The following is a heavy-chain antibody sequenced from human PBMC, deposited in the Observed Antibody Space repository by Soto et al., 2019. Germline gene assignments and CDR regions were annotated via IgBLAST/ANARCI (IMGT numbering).Heavy chain of an antibody. J-gene: IGHJ3*02. CDR1: GYTFTGYY. D-gene: IGHD6-19*01. CDR3: ARVMGSSGWFQGAEAFDI. V-gene: IGHV1-2*04. Sequence: QVQLVQSGAEVKKPGASVKVSCKASGYTFTGYYMHWVRQAPGQGLEWMGWINPNSGGTNYAQKFQGWGNMTRDTSISKSYLELSRLRSDATAVYSCARVMGSSGWFQGAEAFDIWGQGTMVTVSS. CDR2: INPNSGGT.